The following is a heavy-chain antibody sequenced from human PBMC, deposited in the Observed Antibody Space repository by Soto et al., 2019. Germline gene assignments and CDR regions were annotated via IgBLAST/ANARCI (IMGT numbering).Heavy chain of an antibody. CDR2: ISSNSSNI. Sequence: GGSLRLSCAASGFTFSSYGMHWVRQAPGKGLEWVSSISSNSSNIYYADSVKGRFTISRDNAKNTLYLQMNSLRAEDTAVYYCAKVSGSYADFDYWGQGTLVTVSS. CDR1: GFTFSSYG. J-gene: IGHJ4*02. D-gene: IGHD1-26*01. CDR3: AKVSGSYADFDY. V-gene: IGHV3-21*04.